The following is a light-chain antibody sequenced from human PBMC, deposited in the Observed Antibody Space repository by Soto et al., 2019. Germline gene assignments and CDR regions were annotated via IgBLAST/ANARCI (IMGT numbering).Light chain of an antibody. J-gene: IGKJ4*01. CDR1: QSISNW. V-gene: IGKV1-5*03. CDR2: KAS. Sequence: DIQMTQSPSTLSASVGDRVIITCRASQSISNWLAWYQQKPGKAPKLLIYKASSLESGVPSRFSGSGSGTEFTLTISCLQPDDFATYYCQQYNSYLTFGGGTKVEIK. CDR3: QQYNSYLT.